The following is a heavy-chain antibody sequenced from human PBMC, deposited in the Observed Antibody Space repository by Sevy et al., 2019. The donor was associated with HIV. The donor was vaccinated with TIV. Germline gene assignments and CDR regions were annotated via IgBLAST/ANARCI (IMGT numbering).Heavy chain of an antibody. CDR2: IKQDAGQK. CDR1: GFTFSKYW. D-gene: IGHD1-7*01. Sequence: GGSLRLSCVASGFTFSKYWMGWVRQAPGKGLEWVANIKQDAGQKYYVDSVKGRFTISRDNAKNSLYLQMNSLRADDTAVYFCARDDGNYYFHYWGQGTLVTVSS. CDR3: ARDDGNYYFHY. V-gene: IGHV3-7*01. J-gene: IGHJ4*02.